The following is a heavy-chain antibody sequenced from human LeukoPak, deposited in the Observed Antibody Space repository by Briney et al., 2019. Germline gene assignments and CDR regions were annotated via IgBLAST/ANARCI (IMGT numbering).Heavy chain of an antibody. CDR2: MKPDGSEK. CDR1: GFTFSSYW. Sequence: GGSLRLSCAVSGFTFSSYWMSWVRQAPGKGLEWVANMKPDGSEKYYVDSVKGRFTISRDTSKNSLYLQMNSLRAEDTAVYYCARRYCSSTSCYPDYWGQGTLVTVSS. V-gene: IGHV3-7*01. J-gene: IGHJ4*02. D-gene: IGHD2-2*01. CDR3: ARRYCSSTSCYPDY.